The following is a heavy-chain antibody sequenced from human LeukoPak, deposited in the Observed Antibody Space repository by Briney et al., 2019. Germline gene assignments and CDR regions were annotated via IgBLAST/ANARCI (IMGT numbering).Heavy chain of an antibody. CDR3: ARQYVDIVAAGDY. D-gene: IGHD5-12*01. Sequence: GGSLRLSCAASGFTFSSYEMNWVRQAPGKGLEWVSYISSSGSTIYYADSVKGRFTISRDNAKNSLYLQMNSLRAEDTAVYYCARQYVDIVAAGDYWGQGTLATVSS. V-gene: IGHV3-48*03. J-gene: IGHJ4*02. CDR1: GFTFSSYE. CDR2: ISSSGSTI.